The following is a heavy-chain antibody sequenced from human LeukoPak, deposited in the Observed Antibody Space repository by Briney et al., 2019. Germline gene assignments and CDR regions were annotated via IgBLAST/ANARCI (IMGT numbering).Heavy chain of an antibody. CDR2: ISWNSGNI. Sequence: PGGSLRLSCAASGFSFDDYDMHWVRQGPGKGLEWVSGISWNSGNIYYADSVKGRFTISRDNANNSLYLQMNSLRAEDTASYYCVDVWGLGTTVIVSS. V-gene: IGHV3-9*01. CDR1: GFSFDDYD. J-gene: IGHJ6*02. CDR3: VDV.